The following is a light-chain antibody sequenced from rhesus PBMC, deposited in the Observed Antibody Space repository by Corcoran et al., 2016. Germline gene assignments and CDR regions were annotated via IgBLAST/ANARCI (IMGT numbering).Light chain of an antibody. V-gene: IGKV2-104*02. CDR3: MQALGFPHR. J-gene: IGKJ2*01. CDR2: VVS. CDR1: QTLLDSEDGNTS. Sequence: DIVMTQTPLSLPVTPGEPASISCRSSQTLLDSEDGNTSSDWTLQKPGQSPQLLIYVVSNRSSGVPDRFSGSGSDTDFTLKSSRVEAGDVGVYYCMQALGFPHRFGQGTKVEIK.